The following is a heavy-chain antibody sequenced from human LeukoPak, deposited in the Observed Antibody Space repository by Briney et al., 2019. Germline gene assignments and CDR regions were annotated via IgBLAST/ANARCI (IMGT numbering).Heavy chain of an antibody. D-gene: IGHD6-13*01. CDR3: ARVDEAAAGAFDY. CDR1: GGSISSYY. Sequence: SETLSLTCTVFGGSISSYYWSWIRQPPGKGLEWIGYIYYSGSTNYNPSLKSRVTISVDTSKNQFSLKLSSVTAADTAVYYCARVDEAAAGAFDYWGQGTLVTVSS. V-gene: IGHV4-59*01. J-gene: IGHJ4*02. CDR2: IYYSGST.